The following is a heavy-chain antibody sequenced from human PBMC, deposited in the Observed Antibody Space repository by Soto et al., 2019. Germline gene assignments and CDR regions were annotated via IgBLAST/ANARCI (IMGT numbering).Heavy chain of an antibody. Sequence: PGGSLRLSCAASGFAFSSYSMNWVRQAPGKGLEWVSSISSSSSYIYYADSVKGRFTISRDNAKNSLYLQMNSLRAEDTAVYYCARGSAYGDYELVFDYWGQGTLVTVSS. CDR3: ARGSAYGDYELVFDY. D-gene: IGHD4-17*01. CDR1: GFAFSSYS. J-gene: IGHJ4*02. V-gene: IGHV3-21*01. CDR2: ISSSSSYI.